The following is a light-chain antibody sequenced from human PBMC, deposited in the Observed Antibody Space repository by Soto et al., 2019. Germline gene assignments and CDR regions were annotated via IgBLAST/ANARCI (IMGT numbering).Light chain of an antibody. CDR3: QQYKNWRT. J-gene: IGKJ1*01. CDR2: GAS. V-gene: IGKV3-15*01. CDR1: QSIDNR. Sequence: IVMTQSPATLSVSPGERATLSCRASQSIDNRLAWYQQRPGQAPRLLIYGASTRGTGIPARFSGSGSGTESPLTISGLQSEDFGVYYFQQYKNWRTFGQGTNVETK.